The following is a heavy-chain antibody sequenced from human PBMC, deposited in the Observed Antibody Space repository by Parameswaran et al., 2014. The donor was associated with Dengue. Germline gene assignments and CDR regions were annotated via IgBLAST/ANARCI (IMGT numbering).Heavy chain of an antibody. D-gene: IGHD6-6*01. CDR3: AVTSSIAAPADY. CDR2: IMPIFGTP. J-gene: IGHJ4*02. V-gene: IGHV1-69*01. Sequence: WVRQAPGQGLEWMGGIMPIFGTPIYTPKFQGRVTITADESTSTAYMELSSLKSEDTAVYYCAVTSSIAAPADYWGQGTLVTVSS.